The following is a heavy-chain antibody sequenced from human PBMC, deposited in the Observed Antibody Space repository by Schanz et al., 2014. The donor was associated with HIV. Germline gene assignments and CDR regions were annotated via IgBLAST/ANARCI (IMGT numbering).Heavy chain of an antibody. CDR3: ARDGSSGWQDPFDY. Sequence: EVQLLESGGGLVQPGESLRLSCAASGFTFSSNAMSWVRQAPGKGLEWVSAISGTGGGTYYADSVKGRSTISRDNSKNTLYLQMNSLRAEDTAVYYCARDGSSGWQDPFDYWGQGTLVTVSS. CDR2: ISGTGGGT. CDR1: GFTFSSNA. V-gene: IGHV3-23*01. J-gene: IGHJ4*02. D-gene: IGHD6-19*01.